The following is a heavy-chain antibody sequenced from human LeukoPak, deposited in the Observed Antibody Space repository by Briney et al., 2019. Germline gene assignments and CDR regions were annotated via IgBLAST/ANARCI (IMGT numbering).Heavy chain of an antibody. CDR1: GFTFSNYG. CDR3: ARDKGYCSSTSCYNFDY. Sequence: GSLRLSCAASGFTFSNYGMSWVRQAPGKGLEWVSVISGSGANTYYADSVKGRFTISRDNSKNTLYLQVNSLRAEDTAVYYCARDKGYCSSTSCYNFDYWGQGTLVTVSS. V-gene: IGHV3-23*01. CDR2: ISGSGANT. D-gene: IGHD2-2*02. J-gene: IGHJ4*02.